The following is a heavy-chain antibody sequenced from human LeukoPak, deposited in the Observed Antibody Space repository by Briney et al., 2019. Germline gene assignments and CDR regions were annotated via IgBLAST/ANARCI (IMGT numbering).Heavy chain of an antibody. CDR3: ARSGVVAATGYYYMDV. CDR2: INPNSGGT. D-gene: IGHD2-15*01. V-gene: IGHV1-2*02. J-gene: IGHJ6*03. CDR1: GYTFTGYY. Sequence: ASVKVSCKASGYTFTGYYMHWVRQAPGQGLEWMGWINPNSGGTNYAQKFQGRVTMTRDTSISTAYMELSRLRSDDTAVYYCARSGVVAATGYYYMDVWAKGPRSPSP.